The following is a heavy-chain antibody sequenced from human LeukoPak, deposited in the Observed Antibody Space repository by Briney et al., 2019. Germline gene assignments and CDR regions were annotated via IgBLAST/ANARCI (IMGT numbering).Heavy chain of an antibody. CDR1: GFTFSSSW. CDR3: ARDLYNSASK. CDR2: IKQDGGEK. V-gene: IGHV3-7*03. J-gene: IGHJ4*02. D-gene: IGHD6-25*01. Sequence: GGSPRLSCAASGFTFSSSWMTWVRQAPGKGLEWVANIKQDGGEKYYVDSVKGRFTISRDNAKNSLYLQMNSLRAEDTAVYYCARDLYNSASKWGQGTLVTVSS.